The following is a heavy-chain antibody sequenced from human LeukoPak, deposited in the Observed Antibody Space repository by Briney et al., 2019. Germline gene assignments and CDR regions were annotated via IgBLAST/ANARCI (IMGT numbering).Heavy chain of an antibody. J-gene: IGHJ4*02. D-gene: IGHD2-2*01. Sequence: PGGSLRLSCAASGFTFSSYAMHWVRQAAGKGLEWAAVISYDGSDKYYADSVKGRFTISRDNSKNTLYLQMNSLRPEDTAVYYCARLFRVVVPAANTHFDYWGQGTLVTVSS. V-gene: IGHV3-30*04. CDR1: GFTFSSYA. CDR3: ARLFRVVVPAANTHFDY. CDR2: ISYDGSDK.